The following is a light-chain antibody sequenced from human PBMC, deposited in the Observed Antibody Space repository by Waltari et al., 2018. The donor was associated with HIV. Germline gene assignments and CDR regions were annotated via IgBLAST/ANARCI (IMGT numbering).Light chain of an antibody. V-gene: IGLV2-23*02. CDR3: CSYAGSRRV. J-gene: IGLJ1*01. CDR2: EVN. CDR1: SRAFGTYTL. Sequence: QSALTQPASVSGSPGQSITISCTGTSRAFGTYTLVSWYQYPGKAPKLMIYEVNKRPSGISNRFSGSKSGNTASLTISGLQAEDEADYYCCSYAGSRRVFGTGTKVTVL.